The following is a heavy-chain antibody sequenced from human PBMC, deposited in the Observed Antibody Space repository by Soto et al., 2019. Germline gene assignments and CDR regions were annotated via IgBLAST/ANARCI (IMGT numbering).Heavy chain of an antibody. Sequence: PGGSLRLSCAASGFTFSSYGMHWVRQAPGKGLEWVAVIWYDGSNKYYADSVKGRFTISRDNSKNTLYLQMNSLRAEDTAVYYCARDPASGWDLDYWGQGTLVTVSS. D-gene: IGHD6-19*01. CDR1: GFTFSSYG. CDR2: IWYDGSNK. CDR3: ARDPASGWDLDY. V-gene: IGHV3-33*01. J-gene: IGHJ4*02.